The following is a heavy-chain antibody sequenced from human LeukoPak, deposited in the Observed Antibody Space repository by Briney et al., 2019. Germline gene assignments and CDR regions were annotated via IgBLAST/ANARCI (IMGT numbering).Heavy chain of an antibody. CDR1: GYTFTSYG. CDR2: ISAYNGNT. Sequence: GASVKVSCKASGYTFTSYGISWVRQAPGQGLEWMGWISAYNGNTNYAQKLQGRVTMTTDTSTSTAYMELRSLRSDDTAVYYCARDQAWVVVPAVMPYYGSGSGDYWGQGTLVTVSS. CDR3: ARDQAWVVVPAVMPYYGSGSGDY. V-gene: IGHV1-18*01. J-gene: IGHJ4*02. D-gene: IGHD2-2*01.